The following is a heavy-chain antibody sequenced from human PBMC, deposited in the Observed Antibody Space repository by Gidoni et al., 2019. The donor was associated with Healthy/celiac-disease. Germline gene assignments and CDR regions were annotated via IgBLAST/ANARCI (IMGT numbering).Heavy chain of an antibody. CDR3: ARGGRGYASVLDV. V-gene: IGHV3-33*01. D-gene: IGHD3-22*01. CDR1: GFTFSSYG. J-gene: IGHJ6*02. Sequence: QVQLVESGGGVVQPGRSLRLSCAASGFTFSSYGMHWVRQAPGKGLEWVAVIWYDGSNKYYADSVKGRFTISRDNSKNTLYLQMNSLRAEDTAVYYCARGGRGYASVLDVWGQGTTVTVSS. CDR2: IWYDGSNK.